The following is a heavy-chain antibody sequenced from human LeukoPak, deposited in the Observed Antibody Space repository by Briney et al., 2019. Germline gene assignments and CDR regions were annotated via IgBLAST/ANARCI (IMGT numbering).Heavy chain of an antibody. V-gene: IGHV4-59*13. CDR3: AAALGRYGDYSRGYYFDY. CDR2: VFDSGGA. CDR1: GASISDYY. Sequence: SETLSLTCTVSGASISDYYWSWIRQPPGQGLEWIGYVFDSGGANYNPSLKSRVTISVDTSKNQFSVKLGSVTAADTAVYCCAAALGRYGDYSRGYYFDYWGQGTLVTVSS. D-gene: IGHD4-17*01. J-gene: IGHJ4*02.